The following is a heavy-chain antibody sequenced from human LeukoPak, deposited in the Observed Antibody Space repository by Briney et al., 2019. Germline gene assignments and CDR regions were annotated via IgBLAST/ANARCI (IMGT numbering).Heavy chain of an antibody. D-gene: IGHD2-2*01. CDR1: GFIFSSHA. CDR2: ILYDGSNK. V-gene: IGHV3-30-3*01. CDR3: ARDPSRYCDSTSCYSNFDH. J-gene: IGHJ4*02. Sequence: GGSLRLSCAASGFIFSSHAMHWVRQAPGKGLEWVAVILYDGSNKYYADSVKGRFTISRDTSKNTLYLQMNSLRAEDTAVYYCARDPSRYCDSTSCYSNFDHWGQGTLVTVSS.